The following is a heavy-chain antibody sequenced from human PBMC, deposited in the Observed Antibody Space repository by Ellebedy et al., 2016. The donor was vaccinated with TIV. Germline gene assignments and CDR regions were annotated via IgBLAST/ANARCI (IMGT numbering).Heavy chain of an antibody. J-gene: IGHJ3*02. CDR3: ARDDPQIVLMVYATGAFDI. CDR1: GFTFSSYA. Sequence: GGSLRLXCAASGFTFSSYAMSWVRQAPGKGLEWVSAISESGVSTYYADSVKGRFTISRDNSKNTLHLQMNSLRAEDTAVYYCARDDPQIVLMVYATGAFDIWGQGTMVTVSS. CDR2: ISESGVST. D-gene: IGHD2-8*01. V-gene: IGHV3-23*01.